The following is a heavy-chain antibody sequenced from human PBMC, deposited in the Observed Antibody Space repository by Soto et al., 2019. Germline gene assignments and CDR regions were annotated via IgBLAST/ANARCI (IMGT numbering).Heavy chain of an antibody. Sequence: GVSLTLSYAACVFTFRALYMSWLRQATGKGLEWLSYISINSNHKEYGDSVKGRHTISRDNAKNSLYLQMNSLRADDTAVYYCVRGGGGGQFDYWGQGTLVTVSS. CDR2: ISINSNHK. V-gene: IGHV3-11*06. J-gene: IGHJ4*02. CDR1: VFTFRALY. CDR3: VRGGGGGQFDY. D-gene: IGHD2-21*01.